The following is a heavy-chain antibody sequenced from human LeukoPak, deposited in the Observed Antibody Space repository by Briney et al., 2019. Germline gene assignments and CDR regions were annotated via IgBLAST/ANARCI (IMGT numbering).Heavy chain of an antibody. D-gene: IGHD4-23*01. CDR2: IYDGGST. J-gene: IGHJ4*02. CDR1: GAAVNSDSYY. Sequence: SETLSLTCTVSGAAVNSDSYYWSWIRQPPGKGLEWVGHIYDGGSTNYNPSLKSRVTMSVDTSKNHFSVKLSSVTAADTAVYYCARHYRGLDYWGQGTLATVSS. V-gene: IGHV4-61*03. CDR3: ARHYRGLDY.